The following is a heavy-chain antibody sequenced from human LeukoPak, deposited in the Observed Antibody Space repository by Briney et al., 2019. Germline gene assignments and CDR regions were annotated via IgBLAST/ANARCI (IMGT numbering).Heavy chain of an antibody. CDR1: RGSISSSNYY. CDR3: APNRGATGWFDP. CDR2: IYYTGST. Sequence: SETLSLTCTVSRGSISSSNYYWGWIRQPPGKGLEWIGSIYYTGSTYYNPSLKSRVTISVDTSKNQFSLKLSSVTAADTAVYYCAPNRGATGWFDPWGQGTLVTVSS. J-gene: IGHJ5*02. D-gene: IGHD3-10*01. V-gene: IGHV4-39*07.